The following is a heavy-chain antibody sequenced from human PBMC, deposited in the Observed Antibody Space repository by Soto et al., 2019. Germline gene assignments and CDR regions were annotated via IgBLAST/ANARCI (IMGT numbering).Heavy chain of an antibody. D-gene: IGHD3-10*01. V-gene: IGHV3-23*01. J-gene: IGHJ4*02. CDR1: GFTFSSYA. CDR3: AKDLIPMFRGVIKKSAASYFDY. CDR2: ISGSGGST. Sequence: GGSLRLSCAASGFTFSSYAMSWVRQAPGKWLEWVSAISGSGGSTYYADSVKGRFTISRDNSKNTLYLQMNSLRAEDTAVYYCAKDLIPMFRGVIKKSAASYFDYWGQGXLVTVYS.